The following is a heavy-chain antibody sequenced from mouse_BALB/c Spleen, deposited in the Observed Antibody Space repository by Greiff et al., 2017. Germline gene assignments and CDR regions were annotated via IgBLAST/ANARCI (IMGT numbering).Heavy chain of an antibody. J-gene: IGHJ4*01. CDR2: ISSGGSYT. V-gene: IGHV5-9-4*01. D-gene: IGHD1-1*01. CDR3: ARDPSYYGSSDYYAMDY. Sequence: EVKVVESGGGLVKPGGSLKLSCAASGFTFSSYAMSWVRQSPEKRLEWVAEISSGGSYTYYPDTVTGRFTISRDNAKNTLYLEMSSLRSEDTAMYYCARDPSYYGSSDYYAMDYWGQGTSVTVSS. CDR1: GFTFSSYA.